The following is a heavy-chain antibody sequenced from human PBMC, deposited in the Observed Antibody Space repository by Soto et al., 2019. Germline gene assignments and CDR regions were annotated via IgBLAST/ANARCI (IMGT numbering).Heavy chain of an antibody. J-gene: IGHJ4*02. CDR3: ARMNYYDTSGYPFDY. Sequence: SETLSLTCTVSGGSISSYSWSWIRQPPGKGLEWIGYIYYSGSTNYNPSLKSRVTISVDTSKNQFSLKLSSVTAADTAVYYCARMNYYDTSGYPFDYWGQGMMVT. D-gene: IGHD3-22*01. V-gene: IGHV4-59*01. CDR1: GGSISSYS. CDR2: IYYSGST.